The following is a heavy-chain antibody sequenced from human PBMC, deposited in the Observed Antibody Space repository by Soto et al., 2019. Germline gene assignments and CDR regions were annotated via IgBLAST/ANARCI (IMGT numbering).Heavy chain of an antibody. CDR1: GGSISSGGYY. CDR2: IYYSGST. J-gene: IGHJ5*02. D-gene: IGHD3-10*01. V-gene: IGHV4-31*03. Sequence: SETLSLTCSVSGGSISSGGYYWSWIRQHPGKGLEWIGYIYYSGSTYYNPSLKSRVTISVDTSKNQFSLKLSSVTAADTAVYYCARVTIGELPMTWFDPWGQGTRVTVSS. CDR3: ARVTIGELPMTWFDP.